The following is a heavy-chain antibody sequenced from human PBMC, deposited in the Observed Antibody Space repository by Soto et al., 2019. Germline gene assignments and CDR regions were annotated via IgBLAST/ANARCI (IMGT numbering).Heavy chain of an antibody. Sequence: QITLKESGPTLVKPTQTLTLTCTFSGFSLSTSGVGVGWIRQPPGKALEWLALIYWNDDKRYSPSLKSRLTITKDTSKNQVVLTMTNMDPVDTATYYCAHSVAVAGTTIMFWDYFDYWGQGTLVTVSS. D-gene: IGHD6-19*01. J-gene: IGHJ4*02. V-gene: IGHV2-5*01. CDR3: AHSVAVAGTTIMFWDYFDY. CDR2: IYWNDDK. CDR1: GFSLSTSGVG.